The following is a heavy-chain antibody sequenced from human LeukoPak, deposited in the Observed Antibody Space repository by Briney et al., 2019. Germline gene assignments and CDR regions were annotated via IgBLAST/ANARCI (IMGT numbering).Heavy chain of an antibody. CDR2: ISSSSSYI. V-gene: IGHV3-21*01. D-gene: IGHD6-13*01. Sequence: GGSLRLSCAASGFTFSSYSMNWVRQAPGKGLEWVSSISSSSSYIYYADSVQGRFTISRDNAKNSLYLQMNSLRAEDTAVYYCARGLAAAPGFDYWGQGTLVTVSS. J-gene: IGHJ4*02. CDR1: GFTFSSYS. CDR3: ARGLAAAPGFDY.